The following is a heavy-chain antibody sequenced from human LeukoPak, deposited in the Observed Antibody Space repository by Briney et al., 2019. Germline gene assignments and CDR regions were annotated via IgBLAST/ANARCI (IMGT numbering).Heavy chain of an antibody. J-gene: IGHJ4*02. Sequence: SETLSLTCAVYGGSFSGCYWSWSRIPPGTGQELIGEINHSGSSSSNPSLKSRVTISVDTSKNQFSLKLSPVTAADTAVYYCAGARVNRHRWYTAMVMPADYWGQGTLVTVSS. CDR3: AGARVNRHRWYTAMVMPADY. D-gene: IGHD5-18*01. V-gene: IGHV4-34*01. CDR1: GGSFSGCY. CDR2: INHSGSS.